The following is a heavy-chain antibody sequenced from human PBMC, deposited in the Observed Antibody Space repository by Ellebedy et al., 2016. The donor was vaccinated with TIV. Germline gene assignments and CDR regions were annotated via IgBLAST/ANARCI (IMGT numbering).Heavy chain of an antibody. J-gene: IGHJ4*02. CDR1: GGSISSYF. V-gene: IGHV4-59*01. Sequence: SETLSLXXTVSGGSISSYFWSWIRQPPEKGLEWIGHFYYTGSTNYNPSLKSRVTISGDTSKNQFSLALSSVTAADTAVYYCTSWGDYGGNRHLDYWGQGTPVTVAS. CDR2: FYYTGST. D-gene: IGHD4-23*01. CDR3: TSWGDYGGNRHLDY.